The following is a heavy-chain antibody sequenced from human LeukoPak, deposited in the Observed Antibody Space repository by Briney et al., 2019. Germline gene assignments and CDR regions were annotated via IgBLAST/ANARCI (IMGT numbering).Heavy chain of an antibody. Sequence: GASVKVSCKASGYTFTSYAMHWVRQAPGQRLEWMGWINAGNGNTKYSQEFQGRVTITRDTSTSTAYMELRSLRSDDTAVYYCARDPRIVGATTNRTNWFDPWGQGTLVSVSS. D-gene: IGHD1-26*01. CDR3: ARDPRIVGATTNRTNWFDP. V-gene: IGHV1-3*01. J-gene: IGHJ5*02. CDR2: INAGNGNT. CDR1: GYTFTSYA.